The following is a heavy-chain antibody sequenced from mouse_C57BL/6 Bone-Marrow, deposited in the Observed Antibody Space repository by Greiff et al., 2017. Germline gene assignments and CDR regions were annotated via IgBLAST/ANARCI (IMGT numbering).Heavy chain of an antibody. V-gene: IGHV1-76*01. CDR1: GYTFTDYY. CDR3: ARINYYAMDY. CDR2: IHPGSGNT. J-gene: IGHJ4*01. Sequence: VQLVESGAELVRPGASVKLSCKASGYTFTDYYINWVKQRPGQGLEWIARIHPGSGNTYYNEKFKGKATLTVEKSSSTAYMQLSSLASEDSAVCFCARINYYAMDYWGQGTSVTVSS.